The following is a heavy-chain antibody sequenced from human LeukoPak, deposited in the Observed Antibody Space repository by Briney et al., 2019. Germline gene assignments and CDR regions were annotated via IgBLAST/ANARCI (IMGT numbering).Heavy chain of an antibody. Sequence: SQTLSLTCALSGDRVSSKSAAWDWIRQSPSRGLEWQGMTYYRSKWYNEYAESVKSRITINPDTSKNPFSMQLNSVSPEDTAVYYCARSSGTFDYWGQGTLVTVSS. V-gene: IGHV6-1*01. D-gene: IGHD1-1*01. CDR1: GDRVSSKSAA. CDR3: ARSSGTFDY. CDR2: TYYRSKWYN. J-gene: IGHJ4*02.